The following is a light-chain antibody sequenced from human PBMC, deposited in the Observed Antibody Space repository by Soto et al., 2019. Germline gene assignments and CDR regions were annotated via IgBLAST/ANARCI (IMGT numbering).Light chain of an antibody. CDR3: QKYDTAPFT. CDR1: QHISDY. CDR2: AAS. J-gene: IGKJ3*01. V-gene: IGKV1-27*01. Sequence: DIQMTQSPSSLSASIGDRVTITCRASQHISDYLAWYQQKPGRVPVLLMYAASILHSGVPSRFSGSGSGTDFTLTISSLQPEDVATYYCQKYDTAPFTCGPGTRLDI.